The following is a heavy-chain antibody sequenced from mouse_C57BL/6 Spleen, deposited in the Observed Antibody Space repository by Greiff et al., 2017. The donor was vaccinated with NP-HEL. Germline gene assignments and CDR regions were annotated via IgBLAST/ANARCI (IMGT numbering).Heavy chain of an antibody. D-gene: IGHD1-1*01. Sequence: QVQLQQPGAELVKPGASVKLSCKASGYTFTSYWMHWVKQRPGQGLEWIGMIHPNSGSTNYNEKFKSKATLTVDKSSSTAYMQLSSLTSEDSAVYYCAREKSYYGSSPSLDYWGQGTTLTVSS. J-gene: IGHJ2*01. CDR2: IHPNSGST. CDR1: GYTFTSYW. V-gene: IGHV1-64*01. CDR3: AREKSYYGSSPSLDY.